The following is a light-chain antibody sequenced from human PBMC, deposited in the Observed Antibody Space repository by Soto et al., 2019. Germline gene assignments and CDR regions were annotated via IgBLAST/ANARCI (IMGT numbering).Light chain of an antibody. CDR3: QQSFSTPLT. Sequence: IEMTQSTSSLSASVGDRVTITCRASQSISSYLNWYQQKPGKAPKLLIYAASSLQSGVPSRFSGSGSGTDFTLTISSLQPEDFATYYCQQSFSTPLTFGGGTKVAI. CDR2: AAS. V-gene: IGKV1-39*01. CDR1: QSISSY. J-gene: IGKJ4*01.